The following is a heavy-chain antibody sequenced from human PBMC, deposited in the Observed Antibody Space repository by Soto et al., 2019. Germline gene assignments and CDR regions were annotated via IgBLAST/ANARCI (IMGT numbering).Heavy chain of an antibody. CDR3: ARDLTVTIFGVALYYYYYNMDV. V-gene: IGHV3-30-3*01. D-gene: IGHD3-3*01. J-gene: IGHJ6*02. CDR1: GFTFSSYA. Sequence: QVQLVESGGGVVQPGRSLRLSCAASGFTFSSYAMHWVRQAPGKGLEWVAVISYDGSNKYYADSVKGRFTISRDNSKNTLYLQMNSLRPEDPAVYYCARDLTVTIFGVALYYYYYNMDVWGQGTTVTVSS. CDR2: ISYDGSNK.